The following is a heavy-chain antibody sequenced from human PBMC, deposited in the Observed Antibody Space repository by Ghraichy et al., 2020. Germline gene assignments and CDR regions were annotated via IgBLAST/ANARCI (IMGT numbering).Heavy chain of an antibody. CDR1: GFTFSSYA. D-gene: IGHD3-10*01. V-gene: IGHV3-23*01. J-gene: IGHJ6*02. CDR2: ISGSGGST. Sequence: GGSLRLSCAASGFTFSSYAMSWVRQAPGKGLEWVSAISGSGGSTYYADSVKGRFTISRDNSKNTLYLQMNSLRAEDTAVYYCAKDGIFGELFSPYIAGSHTPYGMDVWGQGTTVTVSS. CDR3: AKDGIFGELFSPYIAGSHTPYGMDV.